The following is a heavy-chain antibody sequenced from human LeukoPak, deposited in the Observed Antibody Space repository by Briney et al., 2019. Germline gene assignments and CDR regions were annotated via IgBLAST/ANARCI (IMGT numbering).Heavy chain of an antibody. J-gene: IGHJ4*02. D-gene: IGHD6-6*01. CDR1: GGSISSGGYY. CDR2: IYHSGST. CDR3: ARSGSSAEGGFDY. V-gene: IGHV4-30-2*01. Sequence: KPSETLSLTCTVSGGSISSGGYYWSWIRQPPGKGLEWIGYIYHSGSTYYNPSLKSRVTISVDRSKNQFSLKLSSVTAADTAVYYCARSGSSAEGGFDYWGQGTLVTVSS.